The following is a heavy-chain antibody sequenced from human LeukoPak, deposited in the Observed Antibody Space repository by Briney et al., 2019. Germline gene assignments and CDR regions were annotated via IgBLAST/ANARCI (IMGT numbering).Heavy chain of an antibody. V-gene: IGHV3-30*03. Sequence: GGSLRLSCAASGFTFSMHGMHWVRQTPGKGLEWVALISYDGTYKSYTDSVKGRSTISRDNSKNTLYLQMNSLRAEDTAVYYCARAQYSSGDWGPGTLVTVSS. CDR3: ARAQYSSGD. J-gene: IGHJ4*02. CDR1: GFTFSMHG. CDR2: ISYDGTYK. D-gene: IGHD6-19*01.